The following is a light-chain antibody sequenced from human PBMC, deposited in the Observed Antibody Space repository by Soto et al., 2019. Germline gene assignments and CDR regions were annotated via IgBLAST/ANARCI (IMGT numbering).Light chain of an antibody. CDR2: DVS. CDR3: QQYFSYPLT. CDR1: ESLGTW. V-gene: IGKV1-5*01. J-gene: IGKJ4*01. Sequence: DIQMTQSPSTLSAYVGDRVIITCRASESLGTWLAWYQQKPGTAPILLIYDVSRLESGVPSRFSGRGSGTEFTLTISGLQPDDFATYYCQQYFSYPLTFGGGTKVEIK.